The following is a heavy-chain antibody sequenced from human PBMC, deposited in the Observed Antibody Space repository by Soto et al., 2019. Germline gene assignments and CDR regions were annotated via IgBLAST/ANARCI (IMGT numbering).Heavy chain of an antibody. V-gene: IGHV3-23*01. J-gene: IGHJ4*02. CDR2: ISGSGGTT. CDR3: ARCNQSTETRGLFDC. D-gene: IGHD4-17*01. CDR1: GFTFSSYT. Sequence: LGRSLRLSCAASGFTFSSYTMSLFRQAPWKGLEWVSAISGSGGTTYYADSVKGRFTISRDNAKNTLYLQMNSLRAEDTAVYYCARCNQSTETRGLFDCWGQGTLVTVSS.